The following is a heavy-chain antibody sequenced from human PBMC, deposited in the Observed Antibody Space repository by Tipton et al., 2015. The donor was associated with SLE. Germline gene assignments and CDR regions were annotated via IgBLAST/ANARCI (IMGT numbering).Heavy chain of an antibody. V-gene: IGHV3-30*03. CDR2: ISYDGRKT. Sequence: SLRLSCTVSGFIFGTFAMHWVRQAPGKGLEWVALISYDGRKTNYGDSVKGRFTVSRDNSKNTLYLQMNGLGIEDTALYFCAREDGYIDSWPYDYWGQGTLVIVSS. CDR3: AREDGYIDSWPYDY. CDR1: GFIFGTFA. D-gene: IGHD6-13*01. J-gene: IGHJ4*02.